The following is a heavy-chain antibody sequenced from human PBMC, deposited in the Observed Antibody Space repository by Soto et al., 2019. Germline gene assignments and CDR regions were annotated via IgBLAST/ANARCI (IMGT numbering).Heavy chain of an antibody. Sequence: GGSMRVSCTASGFTFISFARHWVRKAPGKGLEWVAVISYDGSNKYYADSVKGRFTISRDNSKNTLYLQMNSLRAEDTAVYYCARYIVVVTATYAFDIWGQGTMVTVSS. V-gene: IGHV3-30-3*01. CDR2: ISYDGSNK. CDR1: GFTFISFA. D-gene: IGHD2-21*02. J-gene: IGHJ3*02. CDR3: ARYIVVVTATYAFDI.